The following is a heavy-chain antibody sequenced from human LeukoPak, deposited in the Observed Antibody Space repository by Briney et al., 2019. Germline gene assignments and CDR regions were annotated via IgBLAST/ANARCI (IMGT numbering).Heavy chain of an antibody. V-gene: IGHV1-8*03. CDR2: MNPNSGNT. J-gene: IGHJ4*02. CDR1: GYTFTSYD. CDR3: ARGNLRRYQLTIEYYFDY. D-gene: IGHD2-2*01. Sequence: ASVKVSCKASGYTFTSYDINWVRQATGQGLEWMGWMNPNSGNTGYAQKFQGRVTITRNTSISTAYMELSSLRSEDTAVYYCARGNLRRYQLTIEYYFDYWGQGTLVTVSS.